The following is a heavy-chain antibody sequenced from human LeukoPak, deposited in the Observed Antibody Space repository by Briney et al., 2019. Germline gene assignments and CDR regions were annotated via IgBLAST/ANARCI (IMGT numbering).Heavy chain of an antibody. CDR2: ISGSGGST. V-gene: IGHV3-23*01. CDR1: GGSFNSYY. CDR3: AKGGMGWLVCEH. Sequence: PSETLSLTCTVSGGSFNSYYWNWVRQAPGKGLEWVSGISGSGGSTNYADFVKGRFTISRDNSKNTLYLQMNSLRAEDTAVYYCAKGGMGWLVCEHWGQGTLVTVSS. J-gene: IGHJ4*02. D-gene: IGHD6-19*01.